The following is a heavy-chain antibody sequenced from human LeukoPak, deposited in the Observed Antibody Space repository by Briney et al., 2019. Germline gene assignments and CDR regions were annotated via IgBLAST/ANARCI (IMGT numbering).Heavy chain of an antibody. J-gene: IGHJ4*02. V-gene: IGHV3-53*01. D-gene: IGHD3-16*01. CDR2: IYSGGST. CDR1: GLIASSNH. Sequence: PGGSLRLSCAASGLIASSNHMSWVRQAPGKGLGWVSVIYSGGSTSYADSVKGRFTVSRDDSKNTVYLQMSSLRVEDTAVYYCANEGGPQDFWGQGTLVTVSS. CDR3: ANEGGPQDF.